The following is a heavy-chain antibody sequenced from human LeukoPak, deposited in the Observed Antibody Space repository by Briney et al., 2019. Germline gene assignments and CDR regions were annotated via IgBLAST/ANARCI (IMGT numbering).Heavy chain of an antibody. V-gene: IGHV3-23*01. D-gene: IGHD3-3*01. CDR3: ARVAAEDFWSGYYIPRYYYYGMDV. Sequence: GGSLRLSCAASGFTFSSYAMSWVRQAPGKGLEWVSAISGSGGSTYYADSVKGRFTISRDNSKNTLYLQMGSLRAEDMAVYYCARVAAEDFWSGYYIPRYYYYGMDVWGQGTTVTVSS. CDR1: GFTFSSYA. J-gene: IGHJ6*02. CDR2: ISGSGGST.